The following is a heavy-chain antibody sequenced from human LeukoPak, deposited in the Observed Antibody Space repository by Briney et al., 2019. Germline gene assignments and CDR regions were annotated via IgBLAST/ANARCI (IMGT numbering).Heavy chain of an antibody. Sequence: GASVKVSCKAFGYTFTTYGMNWVRQAPGQGLEWMGWINPSTGNPTYAQGFTGRFVFSLDTSVSTAYLQISSLKAEDTATYYCAPSGTYYFNYWGQGTQVTVSS. V-gene: IGHV7-4-1*02. D-gene: IGHD1-26*01. CDR1: GYTFTTYG. CDR3: APSGTYYFNY. CDR2: INPSTGNP. J-gene: IGHJ4*02.